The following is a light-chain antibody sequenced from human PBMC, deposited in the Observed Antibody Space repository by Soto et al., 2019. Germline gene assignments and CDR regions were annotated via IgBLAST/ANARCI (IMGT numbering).Light chain of an antibody. Sequence: DIQMTQSPSTLSASVGDRVTITCRASQSISSWLAWYQQKPGKAPKLLIYKASSLESGVPSRFSGSGSGKEFTHTISSLQHDDFATYYCQQYNSYSRYTFGQGTKLEIK. CDR3: QQYNSYSRYT. CDR2: KAS. J-gene: IGKJ2*01. CDR1: QSISSW. V-gene: IGKV1-5*03.